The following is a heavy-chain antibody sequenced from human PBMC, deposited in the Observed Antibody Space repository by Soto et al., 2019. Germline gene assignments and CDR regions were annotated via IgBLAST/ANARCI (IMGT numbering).Heavy chain of an antibody. CDR2: IYYSGST. CDR1: GGSISSYY. V-gene: IGHV4-59*01. Sequence: SETLSLTCTVSGGSISSYYWSWIRQPPGKGLEWIGYIYYSGSTNYNSSLKSRVTISVDTSKNQFSLKLSSVTAADTAVYYCARTLSEYYYYYYGMDVWGQGTTVTVSS. J-gene: IGHJ6*02. D-gene: IGHD3-16*01. CDR3: ARTLSEYYYYYYGMDV.